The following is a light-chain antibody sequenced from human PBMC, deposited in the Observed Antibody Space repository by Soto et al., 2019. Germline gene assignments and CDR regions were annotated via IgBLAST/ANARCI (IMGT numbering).Light chain of an antibody. CDR2: WND. CDR1: GSKIRSKY. Sequence: QSVLTQPPSASGTPGQRVPSSCSGSGSKIRSKYLYWYQQLPGTAPKLLIDWNDQRPSGVPDRFSGSKSGTSASLAIPGLRSEDEADYYCAAWDDSLSGVFGGGTKLTVL. V-gene: IGLV1-47*01. J-gene: IGLJ2*01. CDR3: AAWDDSLSGV.